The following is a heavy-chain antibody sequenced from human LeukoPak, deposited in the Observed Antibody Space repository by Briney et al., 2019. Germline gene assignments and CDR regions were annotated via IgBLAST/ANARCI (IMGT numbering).Heavy chain of an antibody. V-gene: IGHV4-34*01. Sequence: SETLSLTCAVYGGSFSGYYWSWIRQPPGKGLEWIGEINHSGSTNYNPSLKSRVTISVDTSKNKFSLKLSSVTAADTAVYYCARGKRGFGELSRTLFAVFDYWGQGTLVTVSS. D-gene: IGHD3-10*01. J-gene: IGHJ4*02. CDR2: INHSGST. CDR3: ARGKRGFGELSRTLFAVFDY. CDR1: GGSFSGYY.